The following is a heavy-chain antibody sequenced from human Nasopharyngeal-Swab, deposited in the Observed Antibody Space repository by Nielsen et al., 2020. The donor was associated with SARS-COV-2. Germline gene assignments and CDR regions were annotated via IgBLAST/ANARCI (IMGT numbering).Heavy chain of an antibody. CDR3: ATNYYRSWRYEY. J-gene: IGHJ4*02. CDR1: GFTFSSYA. Sequence: GESLKISCAASGFTFSSYAMSWVRQAPGKGLEWVSAISGNGGSTYYADSVKGRFTISRDNSKNTLYLQMNSLRADDTAVYYCATNYYRSWRYEYWGQGTLVTVSS. D-gene: IGHD3-10*01. CDR2: ISGNGGST. V-gene: IGHV3-23*01.